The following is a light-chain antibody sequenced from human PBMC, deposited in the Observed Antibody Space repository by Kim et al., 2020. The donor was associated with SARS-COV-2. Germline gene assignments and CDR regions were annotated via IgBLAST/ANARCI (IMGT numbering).Light chain of an antibody. CDR2: GAS. J-gene: IGKJ1*01. Sequence: SPGKRPTVSCRTSLTGVSNYIAWYQHKPGQAPRRLIFGASTRTTGLPDRFSGSRSGTDFTLIISRLERENFALNFCQQYGTSPRTFGQGAKVDIK. V-gene: IGKV3-20*01. CDR1: LTGVSNY. CDR3: QQYGTSPRT.